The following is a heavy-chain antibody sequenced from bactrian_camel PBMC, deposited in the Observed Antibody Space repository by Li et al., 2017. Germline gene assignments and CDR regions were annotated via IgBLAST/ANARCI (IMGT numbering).Heavy chain of an antibody. CDR3: AARKGACYAFNVVAGRWTEYTY. J-gene: IGHJ4*01. CDR2: INSAGGRT. CDR1: GFTFSNYW. V-gene: IGHV3S1*01. Sequence: HVQLVESGGGLVQFGGSLRLSCAASGFTFSNYWMYWIRQAPGKGLEWVSTINSAGGRTYSADSVKGRFTISRDNAKNTLILHMNNLTIEDTAMYYCAARKGACYAFNVVAGRWTEYTYWGQGTQVT. D-gene: IGHD2*01.